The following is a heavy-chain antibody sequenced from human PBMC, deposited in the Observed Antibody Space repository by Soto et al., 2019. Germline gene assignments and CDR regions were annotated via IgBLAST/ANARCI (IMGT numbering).Heavy chain of an antibody. Sequence: QVQLQESGPGLVKPSQTLSLTCTVSGGSISSGGYYWSWIRQHPGKGLAWIGYIYYSGSTYYNPSLKSRVTIAVDTSKNQFSLKLSSVTAADTAVYYCARVNYDILTGYYGMDVWGQGTTVTVSS. D-gene: IGHD3-9*01. J-gene: IGHJ6*02. CDR1: GGSISSGGYY. CDR3: ARVNYDILTGYYGMDV. V-gene: IGHV4-31*03. CDR2: IYYSGST.